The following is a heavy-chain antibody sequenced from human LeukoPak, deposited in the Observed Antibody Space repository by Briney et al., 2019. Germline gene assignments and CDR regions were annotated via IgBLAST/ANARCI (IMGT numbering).Heavy chain of an antibody. J-gene: IGHJ2*01. V-gene: IGHV1-69*01. CDR2: IIPIFGTA. CDR1: GGTFSSYA. CDR3: ARDSPSPRYFDL. Sequence: GASVKVSCKASGGTFSSYAISWVRQAPGQGLEWMGGIIPIFGTANYAQKFQGRVTITADESTSTAYMELSSLRSEDTAVYYCARDSPSPRYFDLWGRGTLVTVSS. D-gene: IGHD2-2*01.